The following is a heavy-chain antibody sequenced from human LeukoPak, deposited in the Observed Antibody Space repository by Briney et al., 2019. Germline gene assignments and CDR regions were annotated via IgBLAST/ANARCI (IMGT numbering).Heavy chain of an antibody. CDR3: ARLAFGYSSGWRTSNWFDP. D-gene: IGHD6-19*01. V-gene: IGHV4-34*01. CDR1: GGSFSGYY. CDR2: INHSGST. J-gene: IGHJ5*02. Sequence: KASETLSLTCAVYGGSFSGYYWSWIRQPPGKGLEWIGEINHSGSTNYNPSLKSRVTISVDTSKNQFSLKLSSVTAADTAVYYCARLAFGYSSGWRTSNWFDPWGQGTLVTVSS.